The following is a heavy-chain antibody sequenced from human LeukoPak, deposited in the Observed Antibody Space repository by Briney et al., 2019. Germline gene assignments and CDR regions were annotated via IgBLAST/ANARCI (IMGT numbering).Heavy chain of an antibody. D-gene: IGHD4-23*01. CDR2: IYYSGST. J-gene: IGHJ5*02. V-gene: IGHV4-39*07. CDR1: GGSISSSSYY. Sequence: SETLSLTCTVSGGSISSSSYYWGWIRQPPGKGLEWLGSIYYSGSTYYNPSLKSRVTISVDKSKNQFSLKLSSVTAADTAVYYCARNARNYGGKPGSYNWFDPWGQGTLVTVSS. CDR3: ARNARNYGGKPGSYNWFDP.